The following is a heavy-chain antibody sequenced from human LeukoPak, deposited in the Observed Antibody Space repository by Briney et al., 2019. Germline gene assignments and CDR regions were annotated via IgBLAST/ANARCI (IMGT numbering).Heavy chain of an antibody. Sequence: PGGSLRLSCAASGFTFTRYGMHWVRQAPGKGLEWVAFIRHDGSNKYYADSVKGRFTISRDNSKNTLYLQMNSLRAEDTAVYYCAREKLPAAKYYYYYMDVWGKGTTVTVPS. V-gene: IGHV3-30*02. CDR1: GFTFTRYG. D-gene: IGHD2-2*01. CDR3: AREKLPAAKYYYYYMDV. CDR2: IRHDGSNK. J-gene: IGHJ6*03.